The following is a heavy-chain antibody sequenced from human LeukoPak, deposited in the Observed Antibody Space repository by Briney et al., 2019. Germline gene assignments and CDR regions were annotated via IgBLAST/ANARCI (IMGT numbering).Heavy chain of an antibody. J-gene: IGHJ4*02. D-gene: IGHD3-22*01. V-gene: IGHV4-59*08. CDR1: GGSISSYY. CDR3: ARLPHYYDSSGYYLGYFDY. Sequence: SETLSLTCTVSGGSISSYYWSWIRQPPGKGLEWIGYIYYSGSTYYNPSLKSRVTISVDTSKNQFSLKLSSVTAADTAVYYCARLPHYYDSSGYYLGYFDYWGQGTLVTVPS. CDR2: IYYSGST.